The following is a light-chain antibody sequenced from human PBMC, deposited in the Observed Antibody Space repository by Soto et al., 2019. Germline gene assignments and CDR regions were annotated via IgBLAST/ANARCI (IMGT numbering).Light chain of an antibody. J-gene: IGKJ4*01. V-gene: IGKV3-11*01. CDR2: RVS. CDR3: QQRFTWPLT. Sequence: ETVLTQSPATLSLSPGERATLSCRASQSVSRFFAWYQQKPGQAPRLLIYRVSNSATGVPARFSGSGSGTDFTLSISSLEPEDSGVYYCQQRFTWPLTFGGGTKVEIK. CDR1: QSVSRF.